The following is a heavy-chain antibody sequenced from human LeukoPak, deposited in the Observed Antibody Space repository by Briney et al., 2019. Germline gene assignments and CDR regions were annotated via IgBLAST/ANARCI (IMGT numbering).Heavy chain of an antibody. CDR3: ARESVAAAEGDNFDY. V-gene: IGHV4-4*07. J-gene: IGHJ4*02. CDR1: GGSISSYY. D-gene: IGHD6-13*01. CDR2: IYTSGST. Sequence: PSETLSLTCTASGGSISSYYWSWIRQPAGEGLEWIGRIYTSGSTNYNPSLKSRVTMSVDTSKNQFSLKLSSVTAADTAVYYCARESVAAAEGDNFDYWGQGTLVTVSS.